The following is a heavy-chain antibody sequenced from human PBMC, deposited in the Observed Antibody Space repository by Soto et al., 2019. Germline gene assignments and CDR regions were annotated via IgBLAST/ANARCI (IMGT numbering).Heavy chain of an antibody. Sequence: QVQLVQSGAEVKKPGASVKVSCKASGYTFTSYGISWVRQAPGQGLEWMGWISAYNGNTNYAQKLQGRVTMTTDTSXXTAYMELRSLRSDDTAVYYCARETTTYYYYYGMDVWGQGTTVTVSS. CDR3: ARETTTYYYYYGMDV. V-gene: IGHV1-18*01. CDR2: ISAYNGNT. CDR1: GYTFTSYG. D-gene: IGHD1-7*01. J-gene: IGHJ6*02.